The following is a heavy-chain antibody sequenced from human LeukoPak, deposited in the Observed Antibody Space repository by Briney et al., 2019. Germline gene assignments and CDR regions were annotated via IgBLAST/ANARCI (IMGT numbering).Heavy chain of an antibody. CDR2: INHSGST. CDR1: GDSISSYY. J-gene: IGHJ3*02. CDR3: ARAPEFAFDI. Sequence: SETLSLTCTVSGDSISSYYWSWIRQPPGKGLEWIGEINHSGSTNYNPSLKSRVTISVDTSKNQFSLKLSSVTAADTAVYYCARAPEFAFDIWGQGTMVTVSS. V-gene: IGHV4-34*01. D-gene: IGHD3-10*01.